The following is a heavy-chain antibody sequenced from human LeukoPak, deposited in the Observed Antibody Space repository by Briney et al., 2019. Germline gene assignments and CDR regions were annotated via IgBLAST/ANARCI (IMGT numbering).Heavy chain of an antibody. CDR2: IYYSGST. CDR1: GGSISSSSYY. CDR3: ARDSSRAFDI. V-gene: IGHV4-39*07. Sequence: PSETLSLTCTVSGGSISSSSYYWGWIRQPPGKGLEWIGSIYYSGSTYYNPSLKSRVTISVDTSKNQFSLTLSSVTAADTAVYYCARDSSRAFDIWGQGTMVTVSS. J-gene: IGHJ3*02.